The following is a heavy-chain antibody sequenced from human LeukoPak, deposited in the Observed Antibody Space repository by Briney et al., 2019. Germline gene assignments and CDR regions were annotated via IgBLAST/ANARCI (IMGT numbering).Heavy chain of an antibody. Sequence: ASVKVSCKASVYTFTSYDINWVRQATGQGLEWMGWMNPNSGNTGYAQKFQGRVTMTRNTSISTAYMELSSLRSEDTAVYYCARGPRDYYGSGSYYSSIWFDPWGQGTLVTVSS. D-gene: IGHD3-10*01. V-gene: IGHV1-8*01. CDR1: VYTFTSYD. CDR2: MNPNSGNT. CDR3: ARGPRDYYGSGSYYSSIWFDP. J-gene: IGHJ5*02.